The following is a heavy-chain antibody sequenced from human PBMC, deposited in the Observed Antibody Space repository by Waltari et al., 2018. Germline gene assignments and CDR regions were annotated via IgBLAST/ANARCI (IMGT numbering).Heavy chain of an antibody. Sequence: QVQLQESGPGLVKPSETLSLTCTVSGYSISSGYYWGWIRQPPGKGLVWIGSIYHSGSTYYNPSLKSRVTISVDTSKNQFSLKLSSVTAADTAVYYCARFGYCSSTSCYGWFDPWGQGTLVTVSS. V-gene: IGHV4-38-2*02. CDR3: ARFGYCSSTSCYGWFDP. CDR1: GYSISSGYY. D-gene: IGHD2-2*01. CDR2: IYHSGST. J-gene: IGHJ5*02.